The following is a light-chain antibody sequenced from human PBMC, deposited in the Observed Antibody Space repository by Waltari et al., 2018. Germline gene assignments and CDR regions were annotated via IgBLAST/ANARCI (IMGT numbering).Light chain of an antibody. CDR2: GVT. V-gene: IGLV2-23*02. CDR1: NSDVGSYTV. J-gene: IGLJ2*01. CDR3: SSYAGDNIVV. Sequence: QSALTQPASVSGSLGQSITIPCTGTNSDVGSYTVVSWHQQHPGKAPKLLLYGVTKRPSGVSTRFSGSKSGNTASMTISGLQAEDEADYYCSSYAGDNIVVFGGGTRLTVV.